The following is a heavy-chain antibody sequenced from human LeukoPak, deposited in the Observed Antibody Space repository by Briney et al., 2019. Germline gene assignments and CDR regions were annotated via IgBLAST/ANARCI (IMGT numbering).Heavy chain of an antibody. CDR2: ISYDGSNK. CDR3: AKDLYDFWSGFYRSEGPWDY. J-gene: IGHJ4*02. V-gene: IGHV3-30*18. D-gene: IGHD3-3*01. CDR1: GFTFSSYS. Sequence: GGSLRLSCAASGFTFSSYSMNWVRQAPGKGLEWVAVISYDGSNKYYADSVKGRFTISRDNSKNTLYLQMNSLRAEDTAVYYCAKDLYDFWSGFYRSEGPWDYWGQGTLVTVSS.